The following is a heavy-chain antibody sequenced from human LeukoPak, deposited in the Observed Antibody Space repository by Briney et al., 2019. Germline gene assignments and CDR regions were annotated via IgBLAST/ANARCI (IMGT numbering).Heavy chain of an antibody. Sequence: GGSLRLSCAASGFTFSSYAMHWVRQAPGKGLEWVALIRFDGSNTYYADSVKGRFTISRDNSKNTLSLQMNSLRTEDTALYYCARDFGVVNTFDYWGQGTLVTVSS. V-gene: IGHV3-30*04. CDR1: GFTFSSYA. J-gene: IGHJ4*02. D-gene: IGHD3-3*01. CDR3: ARDFGVVNTFDY. CDR2: IRFDGSNT.